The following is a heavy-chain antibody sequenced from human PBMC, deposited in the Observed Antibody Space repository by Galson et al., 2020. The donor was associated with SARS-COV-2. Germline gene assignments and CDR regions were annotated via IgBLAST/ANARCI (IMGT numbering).Heavy chain of an antibody. D-gene: IGHD3-22*01. Sequence: GRSLRLSCAASGFTNSNDWLSRVRTAPGKGLEWVGRIKSKTAGGTTHYAAPVKGRFTISRDDSKNTLYLQMNSLKTEDTAVYYCTTEDYYDSSGYYLVLPVAFDIWGQGTMVTVSS. CDR1: GFTNSNDW. J-gene: IGHJ3*02. V-gene: IGHV3-15*01. CDR2: IKSKTAGGTT. CDR3: TTEDYYDSSGYYLVLPVAFDI.